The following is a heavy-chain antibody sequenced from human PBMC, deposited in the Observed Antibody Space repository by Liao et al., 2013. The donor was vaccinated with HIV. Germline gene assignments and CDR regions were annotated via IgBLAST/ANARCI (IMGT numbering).Heavy chain of an antibody. D-gene: IGHD1-14*01. J-gene: IGHJ4*02. CDR2: ITYTGST. V-gene: IGHV4-34*01. CDR3: ARGPLSKPAPDS. CDR1: GGSFSGHY. Sequence: QVQLRQWGPGLLKPSETLSLTCAVYGGSFSGHYWTWIRQSPQTGLEWIGEITYTGSTTSNPSLASRVTMSVDASKNQFSLKLTSVTAADTALYYCARGPLSKPAPDSWGQGTLVTVSP.